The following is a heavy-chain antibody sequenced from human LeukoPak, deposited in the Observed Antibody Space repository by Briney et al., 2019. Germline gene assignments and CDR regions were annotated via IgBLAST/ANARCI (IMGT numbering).Heavy chain of an antibody. D-gene: IGHD6-19*01. CDR1: GYTFTNYY. V-gene: IGHV1-2*02. CDR2: IDPKSGGT. J-gene: IGHJ4*02. Sequence: GASVKVSCKASGYTFTNYYMHWVRQAPGQGLEWMGWIDPKSGGTKYAQKFQGRVTMTRDMSISTAYMDLRRLKSDDTAVYYCVRDMDRGQWLVRPYNWGQGTLVTVSS. CDR3: VRDMDRGQWLVRPYN.